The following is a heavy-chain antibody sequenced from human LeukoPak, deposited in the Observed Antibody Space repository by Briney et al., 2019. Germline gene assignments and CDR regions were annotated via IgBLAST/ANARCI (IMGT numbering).Heavy chain of an antibody. D-gene: IGHD3-3*01. CDR2: IYSGGST. CDR3: ARGSFFRFFGFDY. J-gene: IGHJ4*02. V-gene: IGHV3-53*01. CDR1: GFTLSSNY. Sequence: PGGSLRLSCAASGFTLSSNYMSWVRQAPGKGLEWVAGIYSGGSTYYPDSVTGRCTISRDNSKNTRYRQMNSLRGEDTAVYYCARGSFFRFFGFDYWGQGTLVTVSS.